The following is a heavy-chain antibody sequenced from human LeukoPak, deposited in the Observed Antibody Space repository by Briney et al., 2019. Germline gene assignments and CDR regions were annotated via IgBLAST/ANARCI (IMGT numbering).Heavy chain of an antibody. CDR3: ARQNHDIGTNWFDP. D-gene: IGHD3-9*01. CDR1: GDSIRSVHYY. Sequence: ASETLSLTCSVSGDSIRSVHYYWGWIRQPPGRGLGWIGSIYDTGSTYYNPSLKSRVTIFVDTSKNQFSLRLTSVTAADTAMYYCARQNHDIGTNWFDPWGQGTLVTVSS. J-gene: IGHJ5*02. CDR2: IYDTGST. V-gene: IGHV4-39*01.